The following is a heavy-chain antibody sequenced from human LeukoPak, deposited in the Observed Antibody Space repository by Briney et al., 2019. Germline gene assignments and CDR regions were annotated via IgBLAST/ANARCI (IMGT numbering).Heavy chain of an antibody. CDR2: IYTSGST. D-gene: IGHD3-22*01. J-gene: IGHJ3*02. V-gene: IGHV4-61*02. Sequence: PSETLSLTCTVSGGSISSGSYYWSWIRQPAGKGLEWIGRIYTSGSTNYNPFLKSRVTISVDTSKNQFSLKLSSVTAADMAVYYCARDSTMIVPGAFDIWGQGTMVTVSS. CDR3: ARDSTMIVPGAFDI. CDR1: GGSISSGSYY.